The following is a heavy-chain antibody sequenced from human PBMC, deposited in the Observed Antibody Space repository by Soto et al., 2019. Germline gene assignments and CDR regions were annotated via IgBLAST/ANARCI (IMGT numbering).Heavy chain of an antibody. J-gene: IGHJ3*02. D-gene: IGHD5-18*01. V-gene: IGHV3-23*01. CDR3: AKAHRLRAFDI. Sequence: GGSVTLSCAASGFTLRSYAMSWVRQAPGKGLEWVSAISGSGGSTYYAHSVKGRFTISRDNSKNTLYLQMNSLRAEDKAVYYCAKAHRLRAFDIWGQGTMVTVS. CDR2: ISGSGGST. CDR1: GFTLRSYA.